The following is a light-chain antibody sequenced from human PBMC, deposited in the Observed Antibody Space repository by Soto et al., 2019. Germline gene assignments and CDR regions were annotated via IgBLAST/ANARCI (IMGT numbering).Light chain of an antibody. J-gene: IGLJ3*02. CDR2: EVS. CDR3: NSYAGSNNGV. CDR1: SSDVGGYNY. V-gene: IGLV2-8*01. Sequence: QSALTQPPSASGSPGQSVTISCTGTSSDVGGYNYVSWYQQHLGKAPKLMIYEVSKRPSGVPDRFSGSKSGNTASLTVSGLQAEDEADYYCNSYAGSNNGVFGGGTKLTVL.